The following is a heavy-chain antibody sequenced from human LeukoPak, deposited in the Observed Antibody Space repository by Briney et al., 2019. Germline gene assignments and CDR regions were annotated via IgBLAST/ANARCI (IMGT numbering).Heavy chain of an antibody. CDR3: ARVRSYYDSSGYGPRYYYYYMDV. J-gene: IGHJ6*03. V-gene: IGHV4-59*12. Sequence: SETLSLTCTVSGGSISSYYWSWIRQPPGKGLEWIGYIYYSGSTNYNPSLKSRVTISVDTSKNQFSLKLSSVTAADTAVYYCARVRSYYDSSGYGPRYYYYYMDVWGKGTTVTVSS. CDR2: IYYSGST. D-gene: IGHD3-22*01. CDR1: GGSISSYY.